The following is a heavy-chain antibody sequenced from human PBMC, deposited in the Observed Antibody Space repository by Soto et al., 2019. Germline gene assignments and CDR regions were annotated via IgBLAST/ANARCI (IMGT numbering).Heavy chain of an antibody. V-gene: IGHV4-31*03. Sequence: QVQLQESGPGLVKPSQTLSLTCTVSGGSISSGGYYWSWIRQHPGKGLEWIGYIYYSGGTYYNPSLKSRVSISVDTSKNQFSLKLSSVTAADTAVYYCAREQQLEPYYFDYWGQGTLVTVSS. CDR1: GGSISSGGYY. D-gene: IGHD6-13*01. CDR3: AREQQLEPYYFDY. J-gene: IGHJ4*02. CDR2: IYYSGGT.